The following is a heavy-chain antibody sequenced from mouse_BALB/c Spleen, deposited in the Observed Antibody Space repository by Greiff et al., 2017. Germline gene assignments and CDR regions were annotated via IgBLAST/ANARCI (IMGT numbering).Heavy chain of an antibody. CDR3: ARKDYRYGGFAY. Sequence: VKLVESGPGLVQPSQSLSITCTVSGFSLTSYGVHWVRQSPGKGLEWLGVIWSGGSTDYNAAFISRLSISKDNSKSQVFFKMNSLQANDTAIYYCARKDYRYGGFAYWGQGTLVTVSA. CDR1: GFSLTSYG. D-gene: IGHD2-14*01. V-gene: IGHV2-2*02. J-gene: IGHJ3*01. CDR2: IWSGGST.